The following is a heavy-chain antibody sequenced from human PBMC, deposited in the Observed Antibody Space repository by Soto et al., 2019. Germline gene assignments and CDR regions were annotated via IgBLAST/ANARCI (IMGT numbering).Heavy chain of an antibody. CDR3: ASQDYDKSVYYFDY. CDR1: GGSVSSQY. D-gene: IGHD3-22*01. Sequence: PSETLSLTSTVSGGSVSSQYWSWIRQPAGKGLEWIGRIYNGGIPLIHPSLESRVALSLDTSKNQFSLTLSSVTAADTAIYYCASQDYDKSVYYFDYWGRGTLVTVSS. CDR2: IYNGGIP. J-gene: IGHJ4*02. V-gene: IGHV4-4*07.